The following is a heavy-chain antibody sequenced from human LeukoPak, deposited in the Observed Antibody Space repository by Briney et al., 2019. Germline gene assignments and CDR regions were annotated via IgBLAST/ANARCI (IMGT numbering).Heavy chain of an antibody. D-gene: IGHD6-13*01. CDR1: GYTFTSYY. CDR3: ARPRRSSSWLTGGLDY. CDR2: INPSGGST. Sequence: ASAKVSCKASGYTFTSYYMHWVRQAPGQGLEWMGIINPSGGSTSYAQKFQGRVTMTRDTSTSTVYMELSSLRSEDTAVYYCARPRRSSSWLTGGLDYWGQGTLVTVSS. J-gene: IGHJ4*02. V-gene: IGHV1-46*01.